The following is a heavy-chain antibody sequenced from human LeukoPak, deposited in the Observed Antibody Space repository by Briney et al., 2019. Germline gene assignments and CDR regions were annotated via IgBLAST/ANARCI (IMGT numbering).Heavy chain of an antibody. D-gene: IGHD3-22*01. Sequence: GASVKVSCKVSGYTLTELSMHWVRQAPGKGLEWMGGFDPEDGETIYAQKFQGRVTMTEDISTDTAYMELSSLRSEDTAVYYCATILPYYYDSSGYFFWGQGTLVTVSS. CDR1: GYTLTELS. J-gene: IGHJ4*02. CDR2: FDPEDGET. CDR3: ATILPYYYDSSGYFF. V-gene: IGHV1-24*01.